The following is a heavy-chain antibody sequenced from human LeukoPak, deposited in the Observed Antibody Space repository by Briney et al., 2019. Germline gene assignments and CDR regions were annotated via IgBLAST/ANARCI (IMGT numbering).Heavy chain of an antibody. CDR2: ISYDGSNE. CDR1: GFTFSSYV. CDR3: ASEPSPGIAVAGDYYYYMDV. D-gene: IGHD6-19*01. Sequence: QPGGSLRLSCAASGFTFSSYVVHWVRQAPGKGLEWVAIISYDGSNEYYADSVKGRFTISRDNSKNTLYLQMNRLRAADTAVYYCASEPSPGIAVAGDYYYYMDVWGKGTTVTVSS. V-gene: IGHV3-30*04. J-gene: IGHJ6*03.